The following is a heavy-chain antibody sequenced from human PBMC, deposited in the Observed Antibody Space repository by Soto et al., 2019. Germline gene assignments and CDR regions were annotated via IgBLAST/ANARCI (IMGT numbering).Heavy chain of an antibody. Sequence: PGGSLRLSCAASGFTFSSYAMHWVRQAPGKGLEWVAVISYDGGNKYYADSVKGRFTISRDNSKNTLYLQMNSLRAEDTAVYYCARAGYCTNGVCYKVSGYWGQGTLVTVSS. CDR1: GFTFSSYA. D-gene: IGHD2-8*01. J-gene: IGHJ4*02. CDR3: ARAGYCTNGVCYKVSGY. CDR2: ISYDGGNK. V-gene: IGHV3-30-3*01.